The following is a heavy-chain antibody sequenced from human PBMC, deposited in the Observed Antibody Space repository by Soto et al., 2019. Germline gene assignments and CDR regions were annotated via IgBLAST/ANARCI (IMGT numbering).Heavy chain of an antibody. CDR3: ARVVPVNRGVVFDY. CDR2: IYYSGST. Sequence: SETLSLSCTVSGGSISSGGYYWSWIRQHPGKGLEWIGYIYYSGSTYYNPSLKSRVTISVDTSKNQFSLKLSSVTAADTAVYYCARVVPVNRGVVFDYWGQGTLVTVSS. V-gene: IGHV4-31*03. D-gene: IGHD2-8*02. J-gene: IGHJ4*02. CDR1: GGSISSGGYY.